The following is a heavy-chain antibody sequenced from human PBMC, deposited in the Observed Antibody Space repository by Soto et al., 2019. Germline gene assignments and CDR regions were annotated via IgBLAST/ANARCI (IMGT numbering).Heavy chain of an antibody. CDR2: ISSSSSYI. CDR3: AREVYYDFWSANPPVLWGYYYYGMDV. D-gene: IGHD3-3*01. J-gene: IGHJ6*02. V-gene: IGHV3-21*01. CDR1: GFTFSSYS. Sequence: PGGSLRLSCAASGFTFSSYSMNWVRQAPGKGLEWVSSISSSSSYIYYADSVKGRFTISRDNAKNSLYLQMNSLRAEDTAVYYCAREVYYDFWSANPPVLWGYYYYGMDVWGQGTTVTVSS.